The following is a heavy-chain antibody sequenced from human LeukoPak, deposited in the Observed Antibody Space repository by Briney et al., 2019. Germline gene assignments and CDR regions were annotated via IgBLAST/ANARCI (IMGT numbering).Heavy chain of an antibody. V-gene: IGHV1-46*01. J-gene: IGHJ5*02. Sequence: ASVKVSCKASGYTFTSYYIHWVRQAPGQGLEWMGIINPSGGSTSYAQKFQGRVTMTRDTSTSTVYMELSSLRSEDSALYYCARARVPGWFDPWGQGTLVTVSS. CDR3: ARARVPGWFDP. D-gene: IGHD2-2*01. CDR1: GYTFTSYY. CDR2: INPSGGST.